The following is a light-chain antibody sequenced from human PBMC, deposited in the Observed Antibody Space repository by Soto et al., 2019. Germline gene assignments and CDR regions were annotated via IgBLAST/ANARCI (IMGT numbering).Light chain of an antibody. CDR2: GVS. Sequence: QSALTQPASVSGSPGQSITISCTGTSSDVGGYNYVSWYQQHPGKAPKLMIYGVSNRPSGVSNRFSGSKSDNTASLTISGLQAEDEADYYCSSYTSSSTLVVFGGGTQLTVL. V-gene: IGLV2-14*01. CDR1: SSDVGGYNY. J-gene: IGLJ2*01. CDR3: SSYTSSSTLVV.